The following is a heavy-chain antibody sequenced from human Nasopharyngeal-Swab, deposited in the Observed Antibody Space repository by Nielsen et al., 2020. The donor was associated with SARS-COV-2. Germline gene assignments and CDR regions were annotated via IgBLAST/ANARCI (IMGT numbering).Heavy chain of an antibody. CDR3: ARRTIVGASYGMDV. J-gene: IGHJ6*02. D-gene: IGHD1-26*01. V-gene: IGHV1-3*01. CDR2: INAGNGNT. Sequence: WVRQAPGQRLEWMGWINAGNGNTKYSQKFQGRVTITRDTSASTAYMELSSLRSEDTAVCYCARRTIVGASYGMDVWGQGTTVTVSS.